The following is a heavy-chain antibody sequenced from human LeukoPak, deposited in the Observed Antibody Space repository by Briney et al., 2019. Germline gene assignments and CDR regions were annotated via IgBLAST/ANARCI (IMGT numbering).Heavy chain of an antibody. Sequence: GGSLRLSCAASGFPFSGYWMHWVRQAPGKGLVWVSRINIDGSGANYADSVKGRFTISRDNAKNTLHLQMNSLRAEDTAVYYCSSFGVMWEIDYWGQGTQVTVSS. CDR1: GFPFSGYW. D-gene: IGHD1-26*01. J-gene: IGHJ4*02. CDR3: SSFGVMWEIDY. CDR2: INIDGSGA. V-gene: IGHV3-74*01.